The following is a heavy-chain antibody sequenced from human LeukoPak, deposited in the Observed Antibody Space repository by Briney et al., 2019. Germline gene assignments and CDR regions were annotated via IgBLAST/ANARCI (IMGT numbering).Heavy chain of an antibody. D-gene: IGHD3-10*01. CDR2: IRYDGSIK. V-gene: IGHV3-30*02. Sequence: GGSLRLSCAASGFTFRNYGMHWVRLAPGKGLEWVAFIRYDGSIKYYVDSVKGRFTASRDNSKNTLYLQMNSLRAEDTAVYYCAKDVNVGGDYFDYWGQGTLVTVSS. J-gene: IGHJ4*02. CDR1: GFTFRNYG. CDR3: AKDVNVGGDYFDY.